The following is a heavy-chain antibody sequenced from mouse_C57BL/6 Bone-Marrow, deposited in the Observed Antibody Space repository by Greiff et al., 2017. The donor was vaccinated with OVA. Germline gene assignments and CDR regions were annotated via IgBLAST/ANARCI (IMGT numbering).Heavy chain of an antibody. V-gene: IGHV1-82*01. CDR1: GYAFSSSW. CDR3: ARGLDYYGSSPWFAY. Sequence: VQLQESGPELVKPGASVKISCKASGYAFSSSWMNWVKQRPGKGLEWIGRIYPGDGDTNYNGKFKGKATLTADKSSSTAYMQLSSLTSEDSAVYFCARGLDYYGSSPWFAYWGQGTLVTVSA. J-gene: IGHJ3*01. D-gene: IGHD1-1*01. CDR2: IYPGDGDT.